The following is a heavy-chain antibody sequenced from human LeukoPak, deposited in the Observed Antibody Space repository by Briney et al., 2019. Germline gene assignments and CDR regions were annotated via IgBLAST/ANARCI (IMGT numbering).Heavy chain of an antibody. V-gene: IGHV3-21*01. D-gene: IGHD6-13*01. CDR1: GFHFSSYC. CDR3: ARDSQYSSSWHDAFDI. Sequence: GSLGLSCAASGFHFSSYCMNWVRPAPGEGLEGVPSINSSSSYIYYADSVKGRFTISRDNAKNSLYLQMNSLRAEDTAVYYCARDSQYSSSWHDAFDIWGQGTMVTVSS. J-gene: IGHJ3*02. CDR2: INSSSSYI.